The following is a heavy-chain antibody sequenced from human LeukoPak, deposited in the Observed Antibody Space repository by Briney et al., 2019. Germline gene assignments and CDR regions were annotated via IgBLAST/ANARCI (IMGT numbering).Heavy chain of an antibody. J-gene: IGHJ3*02. CDR2: IYTSGST. CDR1: GGSISSGSYY. CDR3: ARSPGPLVPAAFDI. Sequence: SETLSLTCTVSGGSISSGSYYWSWIRQPAGKGLEWIGRIYTSGSTNYNPSLKSRVTISVDTSKNQFSLKLSSVTAADTAVYYCARSPGPLVPAAFDIWGQGTMVTVSS. V-gene: IGHV4-61*02. D-gene: IGHD3-10*01.